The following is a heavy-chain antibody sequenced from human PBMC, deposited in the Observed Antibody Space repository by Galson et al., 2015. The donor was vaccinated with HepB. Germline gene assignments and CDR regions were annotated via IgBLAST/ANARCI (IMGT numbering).Heavy chain of an antibody. CDR2: IIPIFGTA. J-gene: IGHJ3*02. CDR1: GGTFSSYA. CDR3: AREGGDCSSTSCYEGAFDI. Sequence: SVKVSCKASGGTFSSYAISWVRQAPGQGLEWMGGIIPIFGTANYAQKFQGRVTITADESTSTAYMGLSSLRSEDTAVYYCAREGGDCSSTSCYEGAFDIWGQGTMVTVSS. D-gene: IGHD2-2*01. V-gene: IGHV1-69*13.